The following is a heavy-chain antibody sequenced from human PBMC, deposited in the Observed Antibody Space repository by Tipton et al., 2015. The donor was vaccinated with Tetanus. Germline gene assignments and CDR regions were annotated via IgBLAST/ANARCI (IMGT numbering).Heavy chain of an antibody. Sequence: QLVQSGAEMEKPGASVKVSCKASGYTFTGYYMYWVRQAPGQGLEWMGWIDPNSGGTVYAQKFQGRVTMTRDTSISTAYMELRSLRSDDTAVYYCARDRGDYIYYGMDVWGPGTTVTVS. V-gene: IGHV1-2*02. J-gene: IGHJ6*02. CDR1: GYTFTGYY. D-gene: IGHD3-22*01. CDR3: ARDRGDYIYYGMDV. CDR2: IDPNSGGT.